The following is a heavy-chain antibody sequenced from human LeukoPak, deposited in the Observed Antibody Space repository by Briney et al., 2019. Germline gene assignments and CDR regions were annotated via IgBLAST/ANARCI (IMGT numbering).Heavy chain of an antibody. CDR2: IYYTGST. CDR1: GGSVSSGSHY. CDR3: ARGKTWFAP. D-gene: IGHD4-23*01. V-gene: IGHV4-61*01. Sequence: PSETLSLTCTVYGGSVSSGSHYWSWIRQPPGKGLEWIGYIYYTGSTNYNPSLKSRVTISVDTSKNQFFLNLSSVTATDTAVYYCARGKTWFAPWGQGTLVTVSS. J-gene: IGHJ5*02.